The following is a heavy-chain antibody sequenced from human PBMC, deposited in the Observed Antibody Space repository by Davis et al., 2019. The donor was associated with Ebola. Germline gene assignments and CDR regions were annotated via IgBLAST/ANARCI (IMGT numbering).Heavy chain of an antibody. CDR2: IWYDGSNK. Sequence: GESLKISCAASGFPFSSYGMHWVRQAPGKGLEWVAVIWYDGSNKYYADSVKGRFTISRDNSKNTLYLQMNSLRAEDTAVYYCARAIIAARPEGAFDIWGQGTMVTVSS. J-gene: IGHJ3*02. D-gene: IGHD6-6*01. CDR3: ARAIIAARPEGAFDI. V-gene: IGHV3-33*01. CDR1: GFPFSSYG.